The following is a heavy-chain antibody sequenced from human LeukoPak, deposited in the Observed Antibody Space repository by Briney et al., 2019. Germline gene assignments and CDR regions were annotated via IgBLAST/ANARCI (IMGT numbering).Heavy chain of an antibody. V-gene: IGHV3-48*01. D-gene: IGHD4-17*01. CDR1: GFIFSSYS. Sequence: GGSLRLSCAASGFIFSSYSMNWVRQAPGKGLEWVSYITSNSDTIFYADSVKGRFTIFRDNSKNTLYLQMHSLRAEDTAVYFCAKDCSYGDYNRYFDLWGRGTLVTVSS. J-gene: IGHJ2*01. CDR3: AKDCSYGDYNRYFDL. CDR2: ITSNSDTI.